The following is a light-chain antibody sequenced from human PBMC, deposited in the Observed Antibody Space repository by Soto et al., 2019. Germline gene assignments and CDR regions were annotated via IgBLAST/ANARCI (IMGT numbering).Light chain of an antibody. CDR3: SSYTTTTRL. J-gene: IGLJ3*02. Sequence: QSALTQPASVSGSPGQSITISCTGTSSDIGSNNYVSWFQQRPGKAPTLIIYEVSNRPSGVSTHFSSSKSGNTASLTISGLLPEDEAEYYCSSYTTTTRLFGGGTKVTVL. V-gene: IGLV2-14*01. CDR2: EVS. CDR1: SSDIGSNNY.